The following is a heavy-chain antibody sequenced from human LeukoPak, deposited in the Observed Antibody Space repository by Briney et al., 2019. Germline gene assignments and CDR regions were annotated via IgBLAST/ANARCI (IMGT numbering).Heavy chain of an antibody. J-gene: IGHJ4*02. V-gene: IGHV4-34*01. Sequence: SETLSLTCAVYGGSFSGYYWSWIRQPPGKGLEWIGEIYHSGSTNYDPSLKSRVTISVDKSKNQFSLKLSSVTAADTAVYYCATNYDFWSGSSLDYWGQGTLVTVSS. D-gene: IGHD3-3*01. CDR3: ATNYDFWSGSSLDY. CDR2: IYHSGST. CDR1: GGSFSGYY.